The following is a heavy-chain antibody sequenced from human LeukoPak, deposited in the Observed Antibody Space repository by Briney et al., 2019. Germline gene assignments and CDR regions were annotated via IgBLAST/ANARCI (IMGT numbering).Heavy chain of an antibody. J-gene: IGHJ3*02. D-gene: IGHD5-24*01. CDR1: GYTFTGYY. Sequence: ASVKVSCKASGYTFTGYYMHWVRQAPGQGLEWMGWINPNSGGANYAQKFQGWVTMTRDTSISTAYMELSRLRSDDTAVYYCARAGADGRGAFDIWGQGTMVTVSS. CDR2: INPNSGGA. CDR3: ARAGADGRGAFDI. V-gene: IGHV1-2*04.